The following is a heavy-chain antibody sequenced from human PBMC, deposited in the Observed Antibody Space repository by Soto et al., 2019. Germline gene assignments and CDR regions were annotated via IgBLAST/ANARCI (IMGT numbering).Heavy chain of an antibody. CDR1: GGTFSSYA. Sequence: SVKVSCKASGGTFSSYAISWVRQAPGQGLEWMGGIIPIFGTANYAQKFQGRVTITADKSTSTACMELSSLRSEDTAVYYCARAPYYDFWSGYSNIIDYWGQRTLVTFSS. D-gene: IGHD3-3*01. J-gene: IGHJ4*02. CDR3: ARAPYYDFWSGYSNIIDY. CDR2: IIPIFGTA. V-gene: IGHV1-69*06.